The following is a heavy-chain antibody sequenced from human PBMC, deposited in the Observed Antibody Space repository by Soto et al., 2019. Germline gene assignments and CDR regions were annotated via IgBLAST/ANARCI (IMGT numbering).Heavy chain of an antibody. J-gene: IGHJ6*03. CDR3: AKDYLPIFGVVSAMDV. CDR2: ISGSGGST. Sequence: EVQLLESGGGLVQPGGSLRLSCAASGFTFSSYAMSWVRQAPGKGLEWVSAISGSGGSTYYAASVKGRFTNSRDNSKNTQDLQLNSLTAEDTAVYDCAKDYLPIFGVVSAMDVWGKVTTVTVSS. CDR1: GFTFSSYA. V-gene: IGHV3-23*01. D-gene: IGHD3-3*01.